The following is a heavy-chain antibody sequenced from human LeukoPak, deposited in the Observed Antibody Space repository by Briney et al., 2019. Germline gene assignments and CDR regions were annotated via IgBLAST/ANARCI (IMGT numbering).Heavy chain of an antibody. CDR2: IWYDGSNK. CDR1: GFTFSSYG. V-gene: IGHV3-33*01. J-gene: IGHJ3*02. CDR3: ARDPGGSYLDAFDI. Sequence: GGSLRLSCAASGFTFSSYGMHWVRQAPGKGLEWVAAIWYDGSNKYYADSVKGRFTISRDNSKNTLYLQMNSLRAEDTAVYYCARDPGGSYLDAFDIWGQGTMVTVSS. D-gene: IGHD1-26*01.